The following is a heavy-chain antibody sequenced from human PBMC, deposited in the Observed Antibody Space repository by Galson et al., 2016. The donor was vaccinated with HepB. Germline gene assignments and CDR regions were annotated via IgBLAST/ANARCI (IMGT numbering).Heavy chain of an antibody. V-gene: IGHV3-74*01. CDR2: INTDGSST. CDR3: ARVSALWWERYWYFDL. D-gene: IGHD1-26*01. CDR1: GFFFRSHW. J-gene: IGHJ2*01. Sequence: SLRLSCAASGFFFRSHWMHWVRQAPGKGLVWVSRINTDGSSTTYADSVKGRFSISRDNATNTLYLQMNSLRADDTAVYYCARVSALWWERYWYFDLWGRGTLVTVSS.